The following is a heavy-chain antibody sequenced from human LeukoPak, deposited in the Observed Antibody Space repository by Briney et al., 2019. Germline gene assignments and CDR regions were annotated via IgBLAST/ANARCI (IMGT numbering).Heavy chain of an antibody. D-gene: IGHD6-13*01. CDR2: IKSKTDGGTT. J-gene: IGHJ6*03. V-gene: IGHV3-15*01. CDR3: TTEGVGTGYSSSWYYYYMDV. CDR1: GFTFSNAW. Sequence: GGSLRLSCAASGFTFSNAWMSWVRQAPGKGLEWVGRIKSKTDGGTTDYAAPVKGRFTISRDDSKNTLYLQMNSLKTEDTAVYYCTTEGVGTGYSSSWYYYYMDVWGKGTTVTVSS.